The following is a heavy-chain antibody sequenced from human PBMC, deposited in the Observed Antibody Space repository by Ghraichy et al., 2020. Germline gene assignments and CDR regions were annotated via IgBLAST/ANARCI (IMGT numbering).Heavy chain of an antibody. V-gene: IGHV3-23*01. CDR1: GFPFSSYA. J-gene: IGHJ4*02. CDR2: IGGNDDST. Sequence: GGSLRLSCVASGFPFSSYAMGWVRQAPGRGLEWVSVIGGNDDSTYYADSVKGRFTISRDNSKNTLHLQMDSLRGDDTAVYYCAKGHYSDCWGPGTLVTVSS. CDR3: AKGHYSDC.